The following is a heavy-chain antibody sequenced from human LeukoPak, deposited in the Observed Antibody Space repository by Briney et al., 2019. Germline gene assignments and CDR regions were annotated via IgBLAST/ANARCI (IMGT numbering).Heavy chain of an antibody. J-gene: IGHJ4*02. Sequence: GGSLRLSCAASGITFSSYSMNWVRQVPGKGLEWVSYISSSSSTIYYADSVKGRFTISRDNAKNSLYLQMNSLRAEDTAVYFCARVGALSSSWLLYWGQGTLVTVSS. CDR2: ISSSSSTI. V-gene: IGHV3-48*04. CDR1: GITFSSYS. CDR3: ARVGALSSSWLLY. D-gene: IGHD6-13*01.